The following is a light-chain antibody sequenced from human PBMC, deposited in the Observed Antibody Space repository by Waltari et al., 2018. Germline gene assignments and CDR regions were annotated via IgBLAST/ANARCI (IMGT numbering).Light chain of an antibody. CDR2: DAS. CDR3: QQFNNYPLT. CDR1: QGIRSA. J-gene: IGKJ4*01. Sequence: AIQLTQSPSSLSASVGDRVTITCRASQGIRSALAWFQQKPGETPKLLIYDASTLESGVPSRFSGSGSGTDFTLTISRLQPEDFATYYCQQFNNYPLTFGGGTNVEIK. V-gene: IGKV1D-13*01.